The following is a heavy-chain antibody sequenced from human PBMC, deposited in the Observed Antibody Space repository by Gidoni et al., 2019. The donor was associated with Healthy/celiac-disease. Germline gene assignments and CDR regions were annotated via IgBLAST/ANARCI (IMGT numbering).Heavy chain of an antibody. J-gene: IGHJ4*02. D-gene: IGHD3-22*01. V-gene: IGHV3-30*18. CDR2: ISYDGSNK. CDR1: GFTFSSYG. Sequence: QVQLVESGGGVVQPGRSLRLSCAASGFTFSSYGMHWVRQAPGKGLELVAVISYDGSNKYYADSVKGRFTISRDNSKNTLYLQMNSLRAEDTAVYYCAKGYYYDSSGSPGYFDYWGQGTLVTVSS. CDR3: AKGYYYDSSGSPGYFDY.